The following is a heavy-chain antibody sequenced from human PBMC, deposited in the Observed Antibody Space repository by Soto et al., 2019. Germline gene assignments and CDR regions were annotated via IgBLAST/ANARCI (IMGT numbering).Heavy chain of an antibody. CDR3: VKDKRGPIHGVVSLIEV. CDR2: ISDDGETT. V-gene: IGHV3-64D*06. Sequence: PGGSLRLSCSASGFTFSRFAMHWVRQAPGKGLQYISAISDDGETTYYIDSVKGRFTISRDNSKNTVYLQMNSLREEDTALYSCVKDKRGPIHGVVSLIEVWGEGTMLTVYS. J-gene: IGHJ4*02. CDR1: GFTFSRFA. D-gene: IGHD3-3*01.